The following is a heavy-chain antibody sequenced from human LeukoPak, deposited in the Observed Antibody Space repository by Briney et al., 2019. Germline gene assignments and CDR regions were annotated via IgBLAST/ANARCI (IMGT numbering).Heavy chain of an antibody. V-gene: IGHV4-34*01. CDR2: INHSGST. CDR1: GGSFSGYY. D-gene: IGHD6-13*01. CDR3: ARVVGKGSSWYNRPYYYYYMDV. J-gene: IGHJ6*03. Sequence: SETLSLTCAVYGGSFSGYYWSWIRQPPGKGLEWIGEINHSGSTNYNPSLKSRVTISVDTSKNQFSLKLSSVTAADTAVYYCARVVGKGSSWYNRPYYYYYMDVWGKGTTVTVSS.